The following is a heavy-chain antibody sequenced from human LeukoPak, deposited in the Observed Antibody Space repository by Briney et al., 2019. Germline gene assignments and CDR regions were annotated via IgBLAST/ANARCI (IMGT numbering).Heavy chain of an antibody. CDR1: GGSFSGYY. J-gene: IGHJ4*02. Sequence: PSETLSLTCAVYGGSFSGYYWSWIRQPPGKGLEWIGEINHSGSTNYNPSLKSRVTISVDTSKNQFSLKLSSATAADTAVYYCARKHLGMGIAARRKSPDREEGLSYFDYWGQGTLVTVSS. D-gene: IGHD6-6*01. CDR2: INHSGST. V-gene: IGHV4-34*01. CDR3: ARKHLGMGIAARRKSPDREEGLSYFDY.